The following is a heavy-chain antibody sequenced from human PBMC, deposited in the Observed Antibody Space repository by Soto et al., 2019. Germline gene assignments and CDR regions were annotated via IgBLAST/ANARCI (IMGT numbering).Heavy chain of an antibody. D-gene: IGHD1-1*01. V-gene: IGHV3-74*01. CDR1: GFTFSSYW. Sequence: XXSLRLCCAASGFTFSSYWMHWVRQAPGKGLVRLSRINRHGSSTRYADSXXGRFTISXXNAKHTLYLQMNSLRAEATAVYYCARVGEHNGMDVWGQGTTVTVS. CDR3: ARVGEHNGMDV. CDR2: INRHGSST. J-gene: IGHJ6*02.